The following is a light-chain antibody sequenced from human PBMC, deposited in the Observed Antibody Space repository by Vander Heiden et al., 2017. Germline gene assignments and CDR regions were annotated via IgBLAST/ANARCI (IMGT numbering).Light chain of an antibody. V-gene: IGLV2-14*03. Sequence: QSALTQPASVSGSPGPSISISCPGTSSDVGGYNYVSCYQQHPDTPHILMIYDVTKRPSEISNRFSGAKSGNTTSMTISGLQAEDDAEYYCSSDTTSNTVIFGGGTKLTVL. CDR1: SSDVGGYNY. CDR3: SSDTTSNTVI. J-gene: IGLJ2*01. CDR2: DVT.